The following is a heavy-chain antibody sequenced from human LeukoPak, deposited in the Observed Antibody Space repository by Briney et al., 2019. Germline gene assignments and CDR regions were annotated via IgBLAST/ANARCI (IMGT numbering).Heavy chain of an antibody. V-gene: IGHV3-23*01. CDR2: IGADGVSI. D-gene: IGHD1-7*01. J-gene: IGHJ4*02. Sequence: GGSLRLSCAASGFTFNNYAMTWVRQAPGQGLEWVSTIGADGVSIFYADSVRGRFTVSRDNSKNTIYLQMDSLRAEDTAIYYCARDYWWNYDYWGQGTLVTVSS. CDR1: GFTFNNYA. CDR3: ARDYWWNYDY.